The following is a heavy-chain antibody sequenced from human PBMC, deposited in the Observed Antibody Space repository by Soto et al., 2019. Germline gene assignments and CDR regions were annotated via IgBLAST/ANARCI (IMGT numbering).Heavy chain of an antibody. CDR3: ARHHAS. D-gene: IGHD2-2*01. J-gene: IGHJ5*02. Sequence: PSETLSLSCAVSGGSISSDYYSWSWIRQPPGKGLEWIGYISHSGSTYYNPSLKSRVTISVDRSKSQFSLKLSSVTAADTAVYYCARHHASWGQGTLVTVSS. CDR2: ISHSGST. CDR1: GGSISSDYYS. V-gene: IGHV4-30-2*01.